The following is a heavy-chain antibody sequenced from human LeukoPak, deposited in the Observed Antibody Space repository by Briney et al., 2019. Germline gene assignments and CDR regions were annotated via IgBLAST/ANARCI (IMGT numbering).Heavy chain of an antibody. CDR2: IYYSGST. V-gene: IGHV4-59*01. J-gene: IGHJ6*03. Sequence: SETLSLTCTVSGGSISSYYWSWIRQPPGKGLEWIGYIYYSGSTNYNPSLKSRVTISVDTSKNQFSLKLSSVTTADTAVYYCARAVMVRGVSYSPYYYYHYMDVWGKGTTVTISS. CDR3: ARAVMVRGVSYSPYYYYHYMDV. D-gene: IGHD3-10*01. CDR1: GGSISSYY.